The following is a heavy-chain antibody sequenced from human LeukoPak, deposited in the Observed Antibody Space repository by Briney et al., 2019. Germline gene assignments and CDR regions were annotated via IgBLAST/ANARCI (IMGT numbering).Heavy chain of an antibody. CDR1: GITFSSYS. CDR3: ARVFDYGSGKDY. V-gene: IGHV3-48*04. J-gene: IGHJ4*02. Sequence: GGSLRLSCAASGITFSSYSMNWVRQAPGKGLEWVSYISSSSSTMYYADSVKGRFTISRDNAKNSLYLQMNSLRAEDTAVYYCARVFDYGSGKDYWGQGTLVTVSS. D-gene: IGHD3-10*01. CDR2: ISSSSSTM.